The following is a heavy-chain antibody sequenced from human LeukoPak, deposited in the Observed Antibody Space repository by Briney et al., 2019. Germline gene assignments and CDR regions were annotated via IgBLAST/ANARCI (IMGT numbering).Heavy chain of an antibody. CDR2: IKQDGSEK. J-gene: IGHJ4*02. CDR1: GFAFSSYW. CDR3: ARDQRYSYGYQGY. V-gene: IGHV3-7*01. D-gene: IGHD5-18*01. Sequence: GGSLRLSCAASGFAFSSYWMSWVRQAPGKGLEWVANIKQDGSEKYYVDSVKGRFTISRDNAKNSLYLQMNSLRAEDTAVYYCARDQRYSYGYQGYWGQGTLVTVSS.